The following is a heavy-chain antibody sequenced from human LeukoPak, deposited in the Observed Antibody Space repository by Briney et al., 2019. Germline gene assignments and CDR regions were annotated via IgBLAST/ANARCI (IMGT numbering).Heavy chain of an antibody. CDR1: GFTVSNNY. Sequence: GGSLRLSCAASGFTVSNNYMGWVRQAPGKGLEWVSVIYHVGGTYYADSVKGRFTISRDNSKNTLYLQMNSLRTEDTAVYYCATEASGEELWLGDEYFHHWGQGTLVTVSS. V-gene: IGHV3-53*01. J-gene: IGHJ1*01. CDR2: IYHVGGT. D-gene: IGHD3-10*01. CDR3: ATEASGEELWLGDEYFHH.